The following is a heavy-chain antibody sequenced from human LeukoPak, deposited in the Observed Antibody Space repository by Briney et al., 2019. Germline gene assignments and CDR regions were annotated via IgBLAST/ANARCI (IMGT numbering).Heavy chain of an antibody. D-gene: IGHD2-15*01. Sequence: PSETLSLTCTVSGGSISSYYWSWIRQPPGKGLEWIGYIYYSGSTNYNPPLKSRVTISVDTSKNQFSLKLSSVTAADTAVYYCARIGVVVVAATSYYYYYYMDVWGKGTTVTVSS. CDR3: ARIGVVVVAATSYYYYYYMDV. CDR1: GGSISSYY. CDR2: IYYSGST. J-gene: IGHJ6*03. V-gene: IGHV4-59*01.